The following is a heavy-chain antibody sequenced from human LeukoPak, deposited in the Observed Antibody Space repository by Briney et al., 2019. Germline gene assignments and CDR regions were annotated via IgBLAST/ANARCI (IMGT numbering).Heavy chain of an antibody. CDR2: ISWNSGSI. CDR1: GFTFDDYA. CDR3: AKGYGPGSYKYNWFDP. V-gene: IGHV3-9*01. Sequence: SGGSLRLSCAASGFTFDDYAMHWVRQAPGKGLEWVSGISWNSGSIGYADSVKGRFTISRDNAKNSLYLQMNSLRAEDTALYYCAKGYGPGSYKYNWFDPWGQGTLVTVSS. J-gene: IGHJ5*02. D-gene: IGHD3-10*01.